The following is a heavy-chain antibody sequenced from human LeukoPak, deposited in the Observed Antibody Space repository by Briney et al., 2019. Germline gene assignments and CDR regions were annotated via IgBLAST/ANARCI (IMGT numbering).Heavy chain of an antibody. V-gene: IGHV1-58*01. CDR3: AAVPRHYYGMDV. J-gene: IGHJ6*02. CDR1: GFAFTSSA. CDR2: IVVGSGNT. Sequence: GASVKVSCTASGFAFTSSAVQWVRQARGQRLEWIGWIVVGSGNTNYAQKFQERVTITRDMSTSTAYMELSSLRSEDTAVYYCAAVPRHYYGMDVWGQGTTVTVSS.